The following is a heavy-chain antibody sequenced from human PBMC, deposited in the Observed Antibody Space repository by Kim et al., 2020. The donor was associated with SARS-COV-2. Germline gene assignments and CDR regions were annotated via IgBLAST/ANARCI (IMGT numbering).Heavy chain of an antibody. D-gene: IGHD2-2*02. CDR3: ARESDTEPIFDY. V-gene: IGHV3-66*01. Sequence: GGSLRLSCAASGFTVSSNYISWDRQAPGKGLEWVSVIYSVGRTYYAYSVNGRFTISRDNSKNTLYLQMNSLRAEDTAVYYCARESDTEPIFDYWGQGTLVTVSS. CDR2: IYSVGRT. CDR1: GFTVSSNY. J-gene: IGHJ4*02.